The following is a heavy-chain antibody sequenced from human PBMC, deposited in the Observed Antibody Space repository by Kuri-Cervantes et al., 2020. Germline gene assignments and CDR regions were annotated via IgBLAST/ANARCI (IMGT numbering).Heavy chain of an antibody. J-gene: IGHJ4*02. CDR1: GYTFTSYG. CDR3: SRADGGGYKTYYFDY. D-gene: IGHD3-16*01. CDR2: ISAYNGNT. V-gene: IGHV1-18*04. Sequence: ASVKVSCKDSGYTFTSYGMHWVRQAPGQGLEWMGWISAYNGNTNYAQKLQGRVTMTTDTSTSTAYMELRSLRSDDNAVYYCSRADGGGYKTYYFDYWGQGTLVTVSS.